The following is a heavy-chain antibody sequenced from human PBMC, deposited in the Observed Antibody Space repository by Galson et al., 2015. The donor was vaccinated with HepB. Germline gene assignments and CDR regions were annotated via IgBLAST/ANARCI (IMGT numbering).Heavy chain of an antibody. J-gene: IGHJ4*02. CDR3: ARDVRDMTTIRIRVDS. V-gene: IGHV1-18*01. Sequence: SVKVSCKAYGYTFTRYGISWVRQAPGQGLEWMGWISAYNGNTNYAKKFQDRVTMTIDTSTTTAYMDLRSLRSDDTALYYCARDVRDMTTIRIRVDSWGQGTLVTVSS. D-gene: IGHD5-24*01. CDR2: ISAYNGNT. CDR1: GYTFTRYG.